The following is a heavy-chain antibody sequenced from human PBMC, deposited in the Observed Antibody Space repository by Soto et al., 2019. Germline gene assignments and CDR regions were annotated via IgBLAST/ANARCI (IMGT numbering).Heavy chain of an antibody. D-gene: IGHD3-16*02. Sequence: QVQLVQSGPEVKKPGASVNVSCKASGYTFSSYGISWVQQAPGQGLEWMGWISAYHGNRNYAQKFQGRVTMTTDRSTSTAYMELRSLRSDDTAVYYCARAYVWGSYRTDGLFDYWGQGSLVTVSS. CDR3: ARAYVWGSYRTDGLFDY. J-gene: IGHJ4*02. CDR2: ISAYHGNR. CDR1: GYTFSSYG. V-gene: IGHV1-18*01.